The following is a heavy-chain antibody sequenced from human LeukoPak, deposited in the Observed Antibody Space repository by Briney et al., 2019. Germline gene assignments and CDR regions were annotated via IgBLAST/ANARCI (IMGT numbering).Heavy chain of an antibody. J-gene: IGHJ4*02. CDR1: GFTFSSSA. CDR3: AKDTYSSSPYYFDY. V-gene: IGHV3-23*01. Sequence: GGSLRLSCAASGFTFSSSAMSWVRQVPGKGLEWVSGISSGGSTYYADSVKGRFTISRDNSKNTLFLQMNSLRAEDTAVYYCAKDTYSSSPYYFDYWGQGTLVTVSS. CDR2: ISSGGST. D-gene: IGHD6-6*01.